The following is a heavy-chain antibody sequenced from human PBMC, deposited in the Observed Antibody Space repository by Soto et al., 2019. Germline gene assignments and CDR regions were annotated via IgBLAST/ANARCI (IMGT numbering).Heavy chain of an antibody. CDR2: IYYSGST. V-gene: IGHV4-61*01. D-gene: IGHD6-19*01. Sequence: LSLTCTVSGGSVSSGSYYWSWIRQPPGKGLEWIGYIYYSGSTNYNPSLKSRVTISVDTSKNQFSLKLSSVTAADTAVYYCARGSGDSSGWYSYYYYYYGMDVWGQGTTVTVSS. CDR3: ARGSGDSSGWYSYYYYYYGMDV. J-gene: IGHJ6*02. CDR1: GGSVSSGSYY.